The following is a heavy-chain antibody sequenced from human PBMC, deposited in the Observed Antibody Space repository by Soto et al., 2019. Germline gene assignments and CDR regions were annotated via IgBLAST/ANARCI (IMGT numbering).Heavy chain of an antibody. CDR2: IIPIFGTA. J-gene: IGHJ3*02. CDR3: ASIWEWELLAAFDI. V-gene: IGHV1-69*01. D-gene: IGHD1-26*01. Sequence: QVQLVQSGAEVKKPGSSVKVSCKASGGTFSSYAISWVRQAPGQGLEWMGGIIPIFGTANYAQKFQGRVTITADESTRTAYMELSSLRSEDTAVYYCASIWEWELLAAFDIWGQGTMVTVSS. CDR1: GGTFSSYA.